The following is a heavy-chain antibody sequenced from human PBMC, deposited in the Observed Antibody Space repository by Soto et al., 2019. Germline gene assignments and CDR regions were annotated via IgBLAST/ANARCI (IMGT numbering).Heavy chain of an antibody. CDR3: AREMATTDDAFDI. CDR1: GGTFSSSS. Sequence: SVKVSCKASGGTFSSSSISWVRQAPGQGLEWMGGIIPIFGTANYTQKFQGRVTITADESTSTAYMELSSLRSEDTAVYYCAREMATTDDAFDIWGQGTMVTVSS. CDR2: IIPIFGTA. V-gene: IGHV1-69*13. J-gene: IGHJ3*02. D-gene: IGHD5-12*01.